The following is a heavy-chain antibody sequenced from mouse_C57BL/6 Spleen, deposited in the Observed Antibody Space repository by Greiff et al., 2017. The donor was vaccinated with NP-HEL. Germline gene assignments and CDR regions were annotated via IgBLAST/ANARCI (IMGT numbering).Heavy chain of an antibody. CDR3: ARLYYYGSSYRDYAMDY. CDR1: GYTFTSYW. D-gene: IGHD1-1*01. CDR2: IHPNSGST. V-gene: IGHV1-64*01. J-gene: IGHJ4*01. Sequence: VQLQQPGAELVKPGASVKLSCKASGYTFTSYWMHWVKQRPGQGLEWIGMIHPNSGSTNYNEKFKSKATLTVAKSSSTAYMQLSSLTSEDSAVYYCARLYYYGSSYRDYAMDYWGQGTSVTVSS.